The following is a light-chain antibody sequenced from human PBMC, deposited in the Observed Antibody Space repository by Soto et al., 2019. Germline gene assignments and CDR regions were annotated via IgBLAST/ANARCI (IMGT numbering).Light chain of an antibody. J-gene: IGKJ1*01. CDR1: QSVSSSY. CDR2: GAS. V-gene: IGKV3-20*01. CDR3: QQYGSSRWT. Sequence: VLTQSPGTLSLSPGERATLSCRASQSVSSSYLAWYQQRPGQAPRLLIYGASSRGTGIPDRFSGSGSGTDFTLTISRLEPEDFAVYYCQQYGSSRWTFGQGTKVDIK.